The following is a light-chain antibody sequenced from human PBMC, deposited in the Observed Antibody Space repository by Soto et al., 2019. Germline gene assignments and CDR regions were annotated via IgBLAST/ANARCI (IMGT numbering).Light chain of an antibody. CDR1: QTISSR. CDR2: KAT. J-gene: IGKJ2*01. CDR3: QQYNEFQYI. Sequence: DIQMTHSPSSLSASVGDRVTITCRASQTISSRLAWYQQKPGQAPKLLIYKATYLQTGVASRFSGSGSGTEFSLTISSLQPDDFAVYYCQQYNEFQYIFGQGTRLDI. V-gene: IGKV1-5*03.